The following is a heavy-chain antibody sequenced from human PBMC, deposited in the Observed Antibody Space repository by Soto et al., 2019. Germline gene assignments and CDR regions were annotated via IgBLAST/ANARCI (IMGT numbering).Heavy chain of an antibody. J-gene: IGHJ4*02. CDR2: ISYDGSNK. Sequence: QVQLVESGGGVVQPGRSLRLSCAASXXTFSSYGMHWVRQAPGKGLEWVAVISYDGSNKYYADSVKGRFTISRDNSKNTLYLQMNSLRAXDTAXXXXXXXXXXXGPPDYWGQGTLVTVSS. V-gene: IGHV3-30*03. CDR1: XXTFSSYG. CDR3: XXXXXXXGPPDY.